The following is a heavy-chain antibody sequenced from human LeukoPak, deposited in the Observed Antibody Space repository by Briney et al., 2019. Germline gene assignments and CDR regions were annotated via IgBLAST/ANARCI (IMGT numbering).Heavy chain of an antibody. J-gene: IGHJ4*02. Sequence: ASVKVSCTASGYTFTGYYMHWVRQAPGQGLEWMGWINPNSGGTNYAQKFQGRVTMTRDTSISTAYMELSRLRSDDTAVYYCARVGGYSGYEPFDYWGQGTLVTVSS. CDR2: INPNSGGT. D-gene: IGHD5-12*01. CDR1: GYTFTGYY. V-gene: IGHV1-2*02. CDR3: ARVGGYSGYEPFDY.